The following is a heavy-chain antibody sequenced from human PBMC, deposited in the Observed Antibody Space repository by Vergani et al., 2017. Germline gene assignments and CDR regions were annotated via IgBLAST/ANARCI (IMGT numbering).Heavy chain of an antibody. CDR1: NGSISEKSDS. Sequence: QVQLQESGPGLVKPSETLSLSCIVSNGSISEKSDSWGWIRQPLGKGLEWIGDVNYSGIAFYNPSLRSRATISVDTSKNQFSLKVISVTAADTAVYYCARGLGKWERYDYYYYMDVWGKGTTVTVSS. V-gene: IGHV4-39*01. CDR2: VNYSGIA. D-gene: IGHD1-26*01. CDR3: ARGLGKWERYDYYYYMDV. J-gene: IGHJ6*03.